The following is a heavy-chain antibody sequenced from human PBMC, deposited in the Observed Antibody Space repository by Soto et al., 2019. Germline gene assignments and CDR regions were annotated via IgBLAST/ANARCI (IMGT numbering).Heavy chain of an antibody. Sequence: SETLSLTCTVSGCSISSSKYYWGWIRQPPGKGLEGIGNIYCSGSAYYNPSRKSRVTISADTSRNQFSLKVSSLTAADTAVYYCATSYNRIDLGWFDPWGEGTLVTVSS. V-gene: IGHV4-39*01. CDR2: IYCSGSA. J-gene: IGHJ5*02. D-gene: IGHD1-1*01. CDR3: ATSYNRIDLGWFDP. CDR1: GCSISSSKYY.